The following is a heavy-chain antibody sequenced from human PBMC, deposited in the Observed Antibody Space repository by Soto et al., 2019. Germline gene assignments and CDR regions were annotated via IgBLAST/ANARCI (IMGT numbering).Heavy chain of an antibody. J-gene: IGHJ4*02. D-gene: IGHD6-19*01. CDR1: GYTFPRYG. CDR2: ISAYSGNT. V-gene: IGHV1-18*01. Sequence: HVQLVQSGAEVKKPGASVHVSCKASGYTFPRYGISWVRQAPGQGLEWMGWISAYSGNTNYAQNLQGRVTMTTATSTITAYLELRSLRSDDTAVYYCARDVAGAGGRNRPDYRGQGTLFTVSS. CDR3: ARDVAGAGGRNRPDY.